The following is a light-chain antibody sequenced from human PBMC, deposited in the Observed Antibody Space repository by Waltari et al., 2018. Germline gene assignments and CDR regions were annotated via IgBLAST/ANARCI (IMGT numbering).Light chain of an antibody. CDR2: GNT. J-gene: IGLJ3*02. CDR3: QSFDSSLSASV. Sequence: SVLTQPPSLSGAPAQRAPLPCTGGNSNFWAGSYVHWYQQFPATAPKLLIFGNTNRPSGVPGRFSGCKSGTSASLAIAGLQSEDEAVYYCQSFDSSLSASVFGGGTKLTVL. V-gene: IGLV1-40*01. CDR1: NSNFWAGSY.